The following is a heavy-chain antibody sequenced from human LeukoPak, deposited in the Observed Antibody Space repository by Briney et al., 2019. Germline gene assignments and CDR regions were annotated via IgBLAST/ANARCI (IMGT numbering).Heavy chain of an antibody. J-gene: IGHJ4*02. CDR1: GFTFSSYA. D-gene: IGHD4-17*01. CDR3: ARGSSYGDYDY. V-gene: IGHV3-64*01. CDR2: ISTNGGST. Sequence: SGGSLRLSCAASGFTFSSYAMHWVRQAPGKGLEYVSAISTNGGSTYYANSVKGRFTISRDNSKNTLYLQMGSLRAEDMAVYYCARGSSYGDYDYWGQGTLVTVSS.